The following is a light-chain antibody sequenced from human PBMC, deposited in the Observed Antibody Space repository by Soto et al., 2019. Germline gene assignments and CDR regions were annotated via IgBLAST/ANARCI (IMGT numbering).Light chain of an antibody. V-gene: IGLV2-14*01. CDR2: EVS. J-gene: IGLJ3*02. Sequence: QSALTQPAPVSGSPGQSITISCTGTSRDVGYYNYVSWYQHHPGKAPKLMIYEVSNRPSGVSNRFSGSKSGNTASLAISGLQAEDEADYYCSSYTTSSTQVFGGGTKLTVL. CDR3: SSYTTSSTQV. CDR1: SRDVGYYNY.